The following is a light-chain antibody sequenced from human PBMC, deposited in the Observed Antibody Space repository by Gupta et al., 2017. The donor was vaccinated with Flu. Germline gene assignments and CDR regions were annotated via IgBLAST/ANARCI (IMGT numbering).Light chain of an antibody. J-gene: IGKJ2*01. CDR1: QSIGTW. Sequence: DIQMTQSPSTLSASIGDRVTFTCRASQSIGTWLAWYQQKPGKAPKLLIYKASTLETGVPSRFSGRGSGTEFNLSISSLQPDDFATYHCQQYNSDPYTFGQGTKLEIK. CDR3: QQYNSDPYT. CDR2: KAS. V-gene: IGKV1-5*03.